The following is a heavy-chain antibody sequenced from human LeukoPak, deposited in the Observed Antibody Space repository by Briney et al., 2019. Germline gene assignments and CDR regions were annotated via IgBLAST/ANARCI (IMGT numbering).Heavy chain of an antibody. D-gene: IGHD4-17*01. J-gene: IGHJ4*02. CDR1: GGSISSGDYY. Sequence: PSETLSLTCTVSGGSISSGDYYWSWIRQPPGKGLEWIGYIYYSGSTYYNPSLKSRVTISVDTSRNQFSLKLSSVTAADTAVYYCARVTELHDYGDYALDYWGQGTLVTVSS. CDR2: IYYSGST. CDR3: ARVTELHDYGDYALDY. V-gene: IGHV4-30-4*01.